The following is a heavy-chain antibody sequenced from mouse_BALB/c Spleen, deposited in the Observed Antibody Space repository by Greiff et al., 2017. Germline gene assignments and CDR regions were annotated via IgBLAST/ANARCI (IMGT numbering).Heavy chain of an antibody. V-gene: IGHV1-5*01. J-gene: IGHJ3*01. CDR3: TRNWDRRAWFAY. D-gene: IGHD4-1*01. Sequence: VQLKESGTVLARPGASVKMSCKASGYTFTSYWMHWVKQRPGQGLEWIGAIYPGNSDTSYNQKFKGKAKLTAVTSTSTAYMELSSLTNEDSAVYYCTRNWDRRAWFAYWGQGTLVTVSA. CDR1: GYTFTSYW. CDR2: IYPGNSDT.